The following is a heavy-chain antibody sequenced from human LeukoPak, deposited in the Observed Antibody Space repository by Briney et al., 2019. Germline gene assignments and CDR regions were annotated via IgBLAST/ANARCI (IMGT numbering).Heavy chain of an antibody. Sequence: PSETLSLTCTVSGGSISSYYWSWIRQPPGKGLEWIGYIYYSGSTNYNPSLKSRVTISVDTSKNQFSLKLSSVTAADTAVYYCARDHYYYGSGSRHYYYYYMDVWGKGTTVTVSS. J-gene: IGHJ6*03. CDR2: IYYSGST. V-gene: IGHV4-59*01. CDR3: ARDHYYYGSGSRHYYYYYMDV. D-gene: IGHD3-10*01. CDR1: GGSISSYY.